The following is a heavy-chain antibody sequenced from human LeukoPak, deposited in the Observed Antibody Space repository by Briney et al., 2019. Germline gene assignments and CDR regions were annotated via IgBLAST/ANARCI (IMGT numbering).Heavy chain of an antibody. J-gene: IGHJ6*03. CDR3: ARGGTLRGDGYIMTHYYYYYYMDV. Sequence: SETLSLTCAVSGGSISRSNWWSWVRQPPGKGLEWIGSIYYSGSTYYNPSLKSRVTISVDTSKNQFSLKLSSVTAADTAVYYCARGGTLRGDGYIMTHYYYYYYMDVWGKGTTVTISS. CDR1: GGSISRSNW. D-gene: IGHD5-24*01. V-gene: IGHV4-4*02. CDR2: IYYSGST.